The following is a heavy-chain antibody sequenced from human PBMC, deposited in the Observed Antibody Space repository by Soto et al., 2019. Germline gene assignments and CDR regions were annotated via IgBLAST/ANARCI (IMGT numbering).Heavy chain of an antibody. V-gene: IGHV1-69*01. CDR3: STSVYCSTTRCYYYYGLDV. J-gene: IGHJ6*02. Sequence: QVQLVQSGAEVKKPGSSVKVSCKVSGGTFSSHSINWVRQAPGQGPEWMGGIIPIFGTENYAQKFQGRVTITADESTSTAYRELSSLTSEDTAIYYCSTSVYCSTTRCYYYYGLDVWGQGTTVIVSS. CDR2: IIPIFGTE. D-gene: IGHD2-2*01. CDR1: GGTFSSHS.